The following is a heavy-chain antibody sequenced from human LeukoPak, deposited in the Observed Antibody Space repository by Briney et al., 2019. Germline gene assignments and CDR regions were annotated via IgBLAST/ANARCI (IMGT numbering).Heavy chain of an antibody. V-gene: IGHV4-4*07. J-gene: IGHJ6*03. D-gene: IGHD3-22*01. CDR2: IYTSGST. CDR3: ARDSLQPYDRKLYYYYYMVV. CDR1: GGSISSYY. Sequence: SETLSLTCTVSGGSISSYYWSWIRQPAGKGLEWVGRIYTSGSTNYNPSLKRGVTISVDTSNTQFSLKLRSVPAADTAVYYCARDSLQPYDRKLYYYYYMVVWGKGTTVTVSS.